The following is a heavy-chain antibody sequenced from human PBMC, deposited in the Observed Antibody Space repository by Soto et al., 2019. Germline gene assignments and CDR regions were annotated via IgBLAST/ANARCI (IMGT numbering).Heavy chain of an antibody. CDR2: IYSGGST. V-gene: IGHV3-53*01. CDR1: GFTVSSNY. CDR3: ARDPPATRHGMDV. J-gene: IGHJ6*02. Sequence: GGSLRLSCAASGFTVSSNYMSWVRQAPGKGLEWVSVIYSGGSTYHADSVRGRFTISRDNSKNTLYLQMKSLRAEDTAVYYCARDPPATRHGMDVWGQGTTVTVS.